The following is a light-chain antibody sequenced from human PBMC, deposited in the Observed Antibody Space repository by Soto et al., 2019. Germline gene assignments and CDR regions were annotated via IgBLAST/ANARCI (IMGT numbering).Light chain of an antibody. CDR3: LQYNNWPPLT. CDR1: QSVSSN. J-gene: IGKJ4*01. V-gene: IGKV3D-15*01. Sequence: EIVMTQSPATLSVSPGERATLSCRASQSVSSNLAWYQQKPGQAPRLLIYGASTRATGIPGRFSGSGFGTEFTLTISSLQSEDFAVYYCLQYNNWPPLTFGGGTKVEIK. CDR2: GAS.